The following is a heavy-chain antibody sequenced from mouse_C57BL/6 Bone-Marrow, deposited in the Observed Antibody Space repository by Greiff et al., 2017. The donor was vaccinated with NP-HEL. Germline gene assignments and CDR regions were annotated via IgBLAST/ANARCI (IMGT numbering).Heavy chain of an antibody. J-gene: IGHJ1*03. V-gene: IGHV1-15*01. CDR2: IDPETGGT. Sequence: QVQLQQPGAELVRPGASVTLSCKASGYTFTDYEMHWVKQTPVHGLEWIGAIDPETGGTAYNQKFKGKAILTADKSSSTAYMELRSLTSEDSAVYYCTRRYYYGSSYWYFDVWGTGTTVTVSS. CDR3: TRRYYYGSSYWYFDV. D-gene: IGHD1-1*01. CDR1: GYTFTDYE.